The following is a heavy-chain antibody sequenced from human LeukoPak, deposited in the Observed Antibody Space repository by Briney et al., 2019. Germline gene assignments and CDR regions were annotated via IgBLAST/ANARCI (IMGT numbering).Heavy chain of an antibody. CDR2: VSYSGST. V-gene: IGHV4-59*08. J-gene: IGHJ5*02. Sequence: SETLSLTCTVSGGSISSYYWSWIRQPPGEGLEWIGYVSYSGSTNYNPSLKSRVTISVDTSKNQFSLKLRSVTAADTAVYYCAILKDGSYNWLDPWGQGTLVTVSS. D-gene: IGHD1-26*01. CDR3: AILKDGSYNWLDP. CDR1: GGSISSYY.